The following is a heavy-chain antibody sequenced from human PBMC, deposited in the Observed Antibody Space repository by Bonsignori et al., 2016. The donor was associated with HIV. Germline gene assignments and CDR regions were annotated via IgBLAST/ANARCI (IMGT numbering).Heavy chain of an antibody. CDR3: AKINLPYSSSSLLFDY. D-gene: IGHD6-6*01. V-gene: IGHV3-23*03. Sequence: GESLKISCAASGFTFSSYAMSWVRQAPGKGLEWVSVIYSGGSSTYYADSVKGRFTISRDNSKNTLYLQMNSLRAEDTAVYYCAKINLPYSSSSLLFDYWGQGTLVTVSS. CDR2: IYSGGSST. CDR1: GFTFSSYA. J-gene: IGHJ4*02.